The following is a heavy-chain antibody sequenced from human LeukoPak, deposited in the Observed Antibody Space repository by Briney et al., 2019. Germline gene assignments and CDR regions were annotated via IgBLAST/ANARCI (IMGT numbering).Heavy chain of an antibody. Sequence: GASVKVSCKASGYTFTTYDMTWVRQAPGQGLEWMGWINPNSGDTDYAQKFQGRVTMTRDRSINTGYMDMSRLKSDDTAVYYCAMASNANDYGARGAFDIWGQGTMVTVSS. CDR1: GYTFTTYD. D-gene: IGHD4-17*01. V-gene: IGHV1-2*02. J-gene: IGHJ3*02. CDR2: INPNSGDT. CDR3: AMASNANDYGARGAFDI.